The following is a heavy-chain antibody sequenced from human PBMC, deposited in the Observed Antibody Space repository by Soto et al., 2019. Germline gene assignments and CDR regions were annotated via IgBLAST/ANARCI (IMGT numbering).Heavy chain of an antibody. CDR1: GFTFSSYA. D-gene: IGHD2-21*02. J-gene: IGHJ4*02. Sequence: HPVGSLRVFCAASGFTFSSYAMSWVRQAPGKGLEWVSAISGSGGSTYYADSMKGRFTISRDNSKNTLYLPMNSLRAEDTAVYYCATHSLAYCGGDCYLFDYWGQGPLVTVSS. CDR3: ATHSLAYCGGDCYLFDY. V-gene: IGHV3-23*01. CDR2: ISGSGGST.